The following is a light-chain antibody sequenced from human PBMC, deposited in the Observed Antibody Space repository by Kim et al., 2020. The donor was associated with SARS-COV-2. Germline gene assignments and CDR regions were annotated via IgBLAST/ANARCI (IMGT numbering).Light chain of an antibody. V-gene: IGLV3-1*01. Sequence: VAPDQTACIACAEDKLGDEYASWYQQKPGQSPVVVIFRDNRRPSGIPERFSGSNSGNTATLTISGTQAMDEADYYCQAWDSSIYVFGTGTKVTVL. CDR2: RDN. CDR1: KLGDEY. CDR3: QAWDSSIYV. J-gene: IGLJ1*01.